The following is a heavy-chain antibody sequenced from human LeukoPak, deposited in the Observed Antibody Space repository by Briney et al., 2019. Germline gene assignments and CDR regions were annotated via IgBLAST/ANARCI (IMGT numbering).Heavy chain of an antibody. Sequence: ASVKVSCKASGYTFTGYYMHWVRQAPGQGLEWMGWINPNSGGTNYAQKFQGRVTMTRDTSISTAYMELSSLRSDDTAVYYCARDGRSGWHYFDHWGQGTLVTVSS. D-gene: IGHD6-19*01. J-gene: IGHJ4*02. CDR3: ARDGRSGWHYFDH. V-gene: IGHV1-2*02. CDR1: GYTFTGYY. CDR2: INPNSGGT.